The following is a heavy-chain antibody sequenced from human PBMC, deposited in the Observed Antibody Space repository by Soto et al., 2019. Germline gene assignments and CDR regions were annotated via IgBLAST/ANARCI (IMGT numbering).Heavy chain of an antibody. V-gene: IGHV4-61*08. CDR3: ARSPNYYYYGFDV. D-gene: IGHD3-10*01. CDR1: GGSVSSGDYF. Sequence: SETLSLTCTVSGGSVSSGDYFWSWLRQSPGKRLEWIAYIYYSGSTNYNPSLKSRATISVDTSKSQVSLTLTSMTATDAALYYCARSPNYYYYGFDVWGQGTAVTV. J-gene: IGHJ6*02. CDR2: IYYSGST.